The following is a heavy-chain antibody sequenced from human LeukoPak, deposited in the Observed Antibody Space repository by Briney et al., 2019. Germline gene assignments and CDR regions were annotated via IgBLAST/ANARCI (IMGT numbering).Heavy chain of an antibody. CDR2: IYYSGST. D-gene: IGHD5-18*01. J-gene: IGHJ4*02. Sequence: PSETLSLTCTVSGGSISSYYWSWIRQPPGKGLEWIGYIYYSGSTNYNPSLKSRVTISVDTSKNQFSLKLSSVTAADTAVYYCARRGAMVLDYFDYWGQGTLVTVSS. CDR1: GGSISSYY. CDR3: ARRGAMVLDYFDY. V-gene: IGHV4-59*08.